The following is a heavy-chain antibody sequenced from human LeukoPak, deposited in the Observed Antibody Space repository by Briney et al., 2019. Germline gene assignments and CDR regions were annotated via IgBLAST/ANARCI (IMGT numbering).Heavy chain of an antibody. CDR2: ISAYNGNT. CDR1: GYTFTSYG. D-gene: IGHD6-13*01. V-gene: IGHV1-18*01. Sequence: ASVKVPCKASGYTFTSYGISWVRQAPGQGLEWMGWISAYNGNTNYAQKLQGRVTMTTDTSTSTAYMELRSLRSDDTAVYYCARDARRKLDFDYWGQGTLVTVSS. CDR3: ARDARRKLDFDY. J-gene: IGHJ4*02.